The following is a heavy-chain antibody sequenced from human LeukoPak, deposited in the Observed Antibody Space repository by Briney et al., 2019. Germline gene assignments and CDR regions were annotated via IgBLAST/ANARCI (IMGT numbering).Heavy chain of an antibody. Sequence: ASVKVSCKASGYTFTGYYMHWVRQAPGQGLEWMGWINPNSGGTNYAQRFQGRVTMTWDTSISTAYMELSRLRSDDTDVYYCASQMVRGVIIGYWGQGTLVTVSS. V-gene: IGHV1-2*02. D-gene: IGHD3-10*01. CDR2: INPNSGGT. J-gene: IGHJ4*02. CDR1: GYTFTGYY. CDR3: ASQMVRGVIIGY.